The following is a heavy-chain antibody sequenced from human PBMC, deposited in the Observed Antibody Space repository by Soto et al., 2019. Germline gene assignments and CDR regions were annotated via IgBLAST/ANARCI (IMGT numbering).Heavy chain of an antibody. CDR1: GYTFTSYY. D-gene: IGHD6-13*01. CDR3: ARDEAAAGIKADY. V-gene: IGHV1-2*04. CDR2: INPNSGGT. Sequence: ASVKVSCKASGYTFTSYYMHWVRQAPGQGLEWMGWINPNSGGTNYAQKFQGWVTMTRDTSISTAYMELSRLRSDDTAVYYCARDEAAAGIKADYWGQGTLVTVSS. J-gene: IGHJ4*02.